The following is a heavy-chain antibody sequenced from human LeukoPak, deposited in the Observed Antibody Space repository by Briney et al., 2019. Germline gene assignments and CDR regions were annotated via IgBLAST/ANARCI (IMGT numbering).Heavy chain of an antibody. CDR3: ARDSFDY. Sequence: GGSLRLSCAASGFTVSSNYMSWVRQAPGKGLEWVLVIYSGGSTYYAGSVKGRFTISRDNAKNSLYLQMNSLRAEDTAVYYCARDSFDYWGQGTLVTVSS. CDR2: IYSGGST. CDR1: GFTVSSNY. J-gene: IGHJ4*02. V-gene: IGHV3-53*01.